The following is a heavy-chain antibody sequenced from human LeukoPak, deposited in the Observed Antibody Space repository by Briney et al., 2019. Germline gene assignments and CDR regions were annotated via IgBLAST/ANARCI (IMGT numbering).Heavy chain of an antibody. J-gene: IGHJ4*02. Sequence: ASVKVSCKASGYTFTGYYMHWVRQAPGQGLEWMGWINPNSGGTNYAQKFQGRVTMTRDTSTSTAYMELRSLRSDDTAVYYCARDRVYCSGGSCYPSYYLDSWGQGTLVTVSP. CDR3: ARDRVYCSGGSCYPSYYLDS. CDR2: INPNSGGT. D-gene: IGHD2-15*01. V-gene: IGHV1-2*02. CDR1: GYTFTGYY.